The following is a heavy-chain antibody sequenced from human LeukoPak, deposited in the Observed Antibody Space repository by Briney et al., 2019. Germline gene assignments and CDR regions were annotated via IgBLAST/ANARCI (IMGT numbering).Heavy chain of an antibody. D-gene: IGHD3-22*01. CDR2: ITSSSSYI. J-gene: IGHJ4*02. V-gene: IGHV3-21*01. Sequence: KTGGSLRLSCAASGFTFSSYTMNWVRQAPGKGPEWVSSITSSSSYIYYADSVKGRFTISRDNSKNTLNLQMNSLRTEDTAVYYCAKEGGAYESSDLDYWGQGTLVTVSS. CDR3: AKEGGAYESSDLDY. CDR1: GFTFSSYT.